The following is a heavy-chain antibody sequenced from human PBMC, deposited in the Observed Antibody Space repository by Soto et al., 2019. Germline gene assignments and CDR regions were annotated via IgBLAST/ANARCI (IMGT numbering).Heavy chain of an antibody. J-gene: IGHJ4*02. V-gene: IGHV3-30-3*01. CDR2: ISYDGSNK. CDR3: ATSLESTVTTPAFDY. D-gene: IGHD4-17*01. CDR1: GFTFSSYA. Sequence: QVQLVESGGGVVQPGRSLRLSCAASGFTFSSYAMHWVRQAPGKGLEWVAVISYDGSNKYYADSVKGRFTISRDNSKNTLYLQMNSLRAEDTAVYYCATSLESTVTTPAFDYWGQGTLVTVSS.